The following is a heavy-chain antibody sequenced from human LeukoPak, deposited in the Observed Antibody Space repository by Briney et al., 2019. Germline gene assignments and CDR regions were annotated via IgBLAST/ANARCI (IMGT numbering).Heavy chain of an antibody. CDR2: INPSGGGA. CDR1: GYTFTSYY. D-gene: IGHD1-14*01. V-gene: IGHV1-46*01. J-gene: IGHJ6*03. Sequence: ASVEVSCKASGYTFTSYYIHWVRQAPGQGLEWMGTINPSGGGASHAQKFQGRVTMTRDMSTTTVYMELSSLRSEDTAVYYCARDPGVPGYYYYYMDVWGKGTTVTVSS. CDR3: ARDPGVPGYYYYYMDV.